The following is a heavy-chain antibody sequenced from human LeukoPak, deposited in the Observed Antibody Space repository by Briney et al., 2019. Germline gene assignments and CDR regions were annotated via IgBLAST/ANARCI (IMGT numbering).Heavy chain of an antibody. CDR2: ISGSGDNT. CDR1: RFTFDTYA. Sequence: GGSLRLSCAASRFTFDTYAMSWVRQAPGKGLEWVSTISGSGDNTYYADSVKGRFTISRDNSKTTLYLRMNSLTAEDTAVYHCAKSREAAGYYFDYWGQGTLVTVSS. J-gene: IGHJ4*02. CDR3: AKSREAAGYYFDY. V-gene: IGHV3-23*01.